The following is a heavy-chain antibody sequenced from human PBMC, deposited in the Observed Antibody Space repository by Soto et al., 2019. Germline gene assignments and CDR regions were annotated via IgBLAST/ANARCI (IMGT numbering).Heavy chain of an antibody. D-gene: IGHD1-26*01. CDR3: ARSESVVGFIWAYYYYYMDV. Sequence: EVQLVESGGGLVQPGGSLRLSCAASGFTFSSYSMNWVRQAPGKGLEWVSYIRSSSSTIYYADSVKGRFTISRDNAKNSLYLQMNSLRAEDTAVYYCARSESVVGFIWAYYYYYMDVWGKGTTVTVSS. CDR1: GFTFSSYS. CDR2: IRSSSSTI. J-gene: IGHJ6*03. V-gene: IGHV3-48*01.